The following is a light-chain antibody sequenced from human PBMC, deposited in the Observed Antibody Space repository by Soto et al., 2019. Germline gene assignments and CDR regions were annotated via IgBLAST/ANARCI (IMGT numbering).Light chain of an antibody. V-gene: IGLV1-40*01. CDR3: QSYDSSLSGSNV. CDR1: SSNIGAGYN. Sequence: QSVLTQPPSVSGAPGQRVTLSCTGSSSNIGAGYNVHWYQKLPGTAPKLLISADINRPSGVPDRFSGSKSGTSASLAITRLHAEDEAEYDCQSYDSSLSGSNVFGTGTKLTGL. J-gene: IGLJ1*01. CDR2: ADI.